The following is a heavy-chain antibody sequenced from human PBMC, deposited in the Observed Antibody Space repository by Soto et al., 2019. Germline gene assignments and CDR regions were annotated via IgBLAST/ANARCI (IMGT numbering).Heavy chain of an antibody. CDR3: ARATVDTPVFDY. Sequence: ASVKVSCKASGGTFSSYAISWVRQAPGQGLEWMGGIIPIFGTANYAQKFQGRVTITADESTSTAYMELSSLRSEDTAVYYCARATVDTPVFDYWGQGTLVTVSS. V-gene: IGHV1-69*13. J-gene: IGHJ4*02. CDR2: IIPIFGTA. D-gene: IGHD4-17*01. CDR1: GGTFSSYA.